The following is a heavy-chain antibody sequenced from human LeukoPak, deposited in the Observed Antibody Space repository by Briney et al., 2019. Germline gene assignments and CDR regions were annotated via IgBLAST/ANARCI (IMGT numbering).Heavy chain of an antibody. J-gene: IGHJ3*02. D-gene: IGHD2-21*01. CDR2: IYHSGST. CDR1: GGSISSGGYY. V-gene: IGHV4-31*03. Sequence: SETLSLTCTVSGGSISSGGYYWSWIRQHPGKGLEWIGYIYHSGSTYYNPSLKSRVTISVDTSKNQFSLKLSSVTAADTAVYYCARELSVIGAFDIWGQGTMVTVSS. CDR3: ARELSVIGAFDI.